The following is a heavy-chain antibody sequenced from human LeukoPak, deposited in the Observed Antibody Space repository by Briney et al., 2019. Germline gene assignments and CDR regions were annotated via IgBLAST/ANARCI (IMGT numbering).Heavy chain of an antibody. CDR1: GFTFSSYA. Sequence: GGSLRLSCAASGFTFSSYAMHWVRQAPGKGLEYVSAISSNGGSTYYANSVKGRFTISRDNSKNTLYLQMGSLRAEDMAVYYCARDSTGGYDYVGFCFDYWSQGTLVTVSS. CDR3: ARDSTGGYDYVGFCFDY. D-gene: IGHD5-12*01. J-gene: IGHJ4*02. V-gene: IGHV3-64*01. CDR2: ISSNGGST.